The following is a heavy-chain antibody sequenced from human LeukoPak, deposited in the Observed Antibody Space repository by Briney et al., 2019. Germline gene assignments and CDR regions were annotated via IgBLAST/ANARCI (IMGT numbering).Heavy chain of an antibody. V-gene: IGHV5-51*01. J-gene: IGHJ4*02. CDR2: VYSFDSAT. Sequence: GASLKFSCKGSGYTFSHYLIGWLRQMPEKGLEWMGIVYSFDSATYYSPSLQGQVIMLADKSVTTAYLQWSGLRASDTAVYYCARSSHKVYDGRGALNYGGQGTLVIVTS. CDR3: ARSSHKVYDGRGALNY. CDR1: GYTFSHYL. D-gene: IGHD3-16*01.